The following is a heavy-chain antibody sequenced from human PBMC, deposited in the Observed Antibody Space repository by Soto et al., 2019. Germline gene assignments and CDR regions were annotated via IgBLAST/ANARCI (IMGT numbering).Heavy chain of an antibody. V-gene: IGHV3-43*01. CDR2: IGWNAVTK. D-gene: IGHD3-16*01. CDR3: ARDKIKYENDSPDY. J-gene: IGHJ4*02. CDR1: GFTFDDPV. Sequence: PGRSLRLSCAASGFTFDDPVILWYSQTSPKGLDWLSSIGWNAVTKYYAASVEGRFTVSRDNTKNFLYMQLNSLRTEDTAFYYCARDKIKYENDSPDYWGQGT.